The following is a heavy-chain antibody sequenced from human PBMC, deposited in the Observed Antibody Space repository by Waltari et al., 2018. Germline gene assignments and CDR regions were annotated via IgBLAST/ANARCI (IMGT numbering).Heavy chain of an antibody. D-gene: IGHD3-22*01. CDR3: ARDLITMIVGFDAFDI. Sequence: QVQLVESGGGVVQPGRSLRLSCAASGFTFSSYAMHWVRQAPGKGLEWVAVISYDGSNKYYADSVNGRFTISRDNAKNSLYLQMNSLRAEDTAVYYCARDLITMIVGFDAFDIWGQGTMVTVSS. CDR1: GFTFSSYA. J-gene: IGHJ3*02. CDR2: ISYDGSNK. V-gene: IGHV3-30*07.